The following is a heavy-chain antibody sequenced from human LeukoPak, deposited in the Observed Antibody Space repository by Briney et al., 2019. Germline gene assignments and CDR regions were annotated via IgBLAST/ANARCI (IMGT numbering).Heavy chain of an antibody. J-gene: IGHJ4*02. D-gene: IGHD3-22*01. CDR2: ISGSGGST. V-gene: IGHV3-23*01. CDR3: AKDTYYYDSSGYYEASPSYYFDY. Sequence: PGGSLRLPCAASGFTFSSYAMSWVRQAPGKGLEWVSAISGSGGSTYYADSVKGRFTISRDNSKNTLYLQMNSLRAEDTAVYYCAKDTYYYDSSGYYEASPSYYFDYWGQGTLVTVSS. CDR1: GFTFSSYA.